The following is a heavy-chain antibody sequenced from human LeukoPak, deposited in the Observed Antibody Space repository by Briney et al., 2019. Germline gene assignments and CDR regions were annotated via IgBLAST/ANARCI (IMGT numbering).Heavy chain of an antibody. J-gene: IGHJ4*02. D-gene: IGHD1-1*01. CDR1: GGSFSDYD. V-gene: IGHV4-34*10. CDR2: ISHSGTT. CDR3: ARYVPVRTGTTRASFDY. Sequence: SETLSLTCAVYGGSFSDYDWSWIRQPPGKGLEWVGEISHSGTTNCDPSLKSRISMSIDTSRSQFSLNLRSVTAADTAVYYCARYVPVRTGTTRASFDYWGLGTLVTVSS.